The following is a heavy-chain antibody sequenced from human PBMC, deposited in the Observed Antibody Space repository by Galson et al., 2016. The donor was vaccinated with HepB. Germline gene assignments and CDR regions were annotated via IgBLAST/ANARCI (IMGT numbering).Heavy chain of an antibody. Sequence: SETLSLTCTVSGGSISSFYWSWIRQPPGKGLEWIGSFYYSGTISYNPSLESRVTISLDTSKKRLSLKLGSVTTADTAVYYCAKTIVTGYYYSMDVWGKGTTVTVSS. J-gene: IGHJ6*03. CDR1: GGSISSFY. CDR2: FYYSGTI. CDR3: AKTIVTGYYYSMDV. V-gene: IGHV4-59*01. D-gene: IGHD2-21*02.